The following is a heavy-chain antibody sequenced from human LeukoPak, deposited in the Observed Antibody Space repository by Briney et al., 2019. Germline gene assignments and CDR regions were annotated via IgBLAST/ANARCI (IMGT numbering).Heavy chain of an antibody. D-gene: IGHD3-10*01. Sequence: ASVKVSCKASGYTFTSYGISWVRQAPGQGLEWMGWISAYNGNTNYAQKLQGRVTMTTDTSTSTAYMELRSLRSDDTAVYYCAGGRGISWFGELFAGYFDYWGQGTLVTVSS. CDR2: ISAYNGNT. CDR1: GYTFTSYG. V-gene: IGHV1-18*01. J-gene: IGHJ4*02. CDR3: AGGRGISWFGELFAGYFDY.